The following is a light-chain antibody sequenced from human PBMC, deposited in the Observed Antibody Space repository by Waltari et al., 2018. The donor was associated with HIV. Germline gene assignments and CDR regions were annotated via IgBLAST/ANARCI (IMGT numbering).Light chain of an antibody. V-gene: IGLV1-44*01. CDR1: SSNLGSNT. CDR3: AAWDDSLNGLV. J-gene: IGLJ1*01. CDR2: SNN. Sequence: QSVLTQPPSASGTPGQRVTISCSGSSSNLGSNTVKWYQQLPGTAPKLLIYSNNQRPSGVPDRFSGSKSGTSASLAISGLQSEDEADYYCAAWDDSLNGLVFGTGTKVTVL.